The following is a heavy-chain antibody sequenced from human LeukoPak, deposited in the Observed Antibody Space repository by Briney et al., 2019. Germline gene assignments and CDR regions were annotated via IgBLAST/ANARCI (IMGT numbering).Heavy chain of an antibody. CDR3: AREIKTRITMVRGGRRYFDY. CDR2: MNPKSGNT. Sequence: ASVKVSCKASGYTFTSYDINWVRQVTGQGLEWMGWMNPKSGNTGYAQKFQGRVTITRNTSISTAYMEVSSLRYEDTAVYYCAREIKTRITMVRGGRRYFDYWGQGTLVTVSS. CDR1: GYTFTSYD. J-gene: IGHJ4*02. V-gene: IGHV1-8*03. D-gene: IGHD3-10*01.